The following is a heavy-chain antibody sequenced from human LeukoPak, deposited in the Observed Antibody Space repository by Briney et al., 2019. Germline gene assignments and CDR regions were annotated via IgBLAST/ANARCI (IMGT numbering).Heavy chain of an antibody. CDR3: TKGGYTTYFDY. V-gene: IGHV3-23*01. CDR1: GFTFSSYA. D-gene: IGHD6-13*01. CDR2: IRATAGTT. Sequence: GGSLRLSCAASGFTFSSYAMTWVRQAPGKGLEWVSTIRATAGTTYYEDSVKGRFTISRDNSKNTQWLQMNSLRVEDTAVYYCTKGGYTTYFDYWGQGTLVTVSS. J-gene: IGHJ4*02.